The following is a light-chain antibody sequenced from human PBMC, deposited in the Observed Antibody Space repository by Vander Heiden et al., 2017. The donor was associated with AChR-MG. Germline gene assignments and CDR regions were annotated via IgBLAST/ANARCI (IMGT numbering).Light chain of an antibody. CDR1: QSVSSN. CDR2: GAS. J-gene: IGKJ4*01. Sequence: DIVMTQLPATLSVSPGERATLSCRASQSVSSNLAWYQQKPGQAPRLLIYGASTRATGIPARFSGSGSGTEFTLTISSLQSEDFAVYYCQLYNNWPPLTFGAGTKVEIK. CDR3: QLYNNWPPLT. V-gene: IGKV3-15*01.